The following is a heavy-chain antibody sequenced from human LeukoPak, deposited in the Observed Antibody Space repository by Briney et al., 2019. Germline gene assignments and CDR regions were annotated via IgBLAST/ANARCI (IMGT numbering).Heavy chain of an antibody. CDR1: GFTFSSYA. CDR2: ISGSGGSI. D-gene: IGHD6-19*01. CDR3: AKDQESSGWYPYYFDY. V-gene: IGHV3-23*01. Sequence: GGSLTLSCAASGFTFSSYAMSWVRQAPGKGLEWVSAISGSGGSIYYADSVKGRFTISRDNSKNTLYLQMNSLRAEDTAVYYCAKDQESSGWYPYYFDYWGQGTLVTVSS. J-gene: IGHJ4*02.